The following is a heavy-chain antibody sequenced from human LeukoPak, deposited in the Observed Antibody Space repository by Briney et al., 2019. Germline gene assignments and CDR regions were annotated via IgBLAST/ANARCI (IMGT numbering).Heavy chain of an antibody. CDR2: MYHSGST. D-gene: IGHD1-26*01. CDR3: ARDSPFEWDVFGDSFDV. J-gene: IGHJ3*01. CDR1: GYSISSAYY. V-gene: IGHV4-38-2*02. Sequence: SETLSLTCSVSGYSISSAYYWGWSRQPPGKALEWIGTMYHSGSTNYNPSLKSRVSISMDTSKNRFSLQLTSVTAADTAVYYCARDSPFEWDVFGDSFDVWGQGTVVTVSS.